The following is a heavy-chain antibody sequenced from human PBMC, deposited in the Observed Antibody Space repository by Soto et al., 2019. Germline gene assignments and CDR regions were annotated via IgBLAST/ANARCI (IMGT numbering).Heavy chain of an antibody. D-gene: IGHD2-8*01. J-gene: IGHJ4*02. CDR3: ATGYCTNGVCETGGLDY. V-gene: IGHV1-24*01. CDR1: GYTLTELS. CDR2: FDPEDGET. Sequence: ASVKVSCKVSGYTLTELSMHWVRQAPGKGLEWMGGFDPEDGETIYAQKFQGRVTMTEDTSTDTAYMELSSLRSEDTAVYYCATGYCTNGVCETGGLDYWGQGTLVTVSS.